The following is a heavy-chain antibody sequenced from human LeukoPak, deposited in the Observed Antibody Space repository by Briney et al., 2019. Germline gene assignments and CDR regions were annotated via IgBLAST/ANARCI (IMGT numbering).Heavy chain of an antibody. J-gene: IGHJ4*02. CDR2: FDPEDGET. V-gene: IGHV1-24*01. Sequence: ASVKVSCKVSGYTLTELSMHWVRQAPGKGLEWMGGFDPEDGETIYAQKFQGRVTMTEDTSTDTAYMELSSLRSEDTAVYYCETVGGSGYYQNDYWGQGTLVTVSS. CDR3: ETVGGSGYYQNDY. D-gene: IGHD3-22*01. CDR1: GYTLTELS.